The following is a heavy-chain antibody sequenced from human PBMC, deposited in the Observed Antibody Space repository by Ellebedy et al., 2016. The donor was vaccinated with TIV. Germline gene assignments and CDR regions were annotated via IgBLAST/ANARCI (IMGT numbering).Heavy chain of an antibody. V-gene: IGHV3-15*01. CDR1: GFALSDAW. Sequence: GGSLRLSCTASGFALSDAWMNWVRQAPGKGLEWVGRIKSKADGGATDYAAPVKGRFTIFRDDSKNTLYLQMSSLKTEDTAVYYCSTDPRGSESYDILAGYDPLLDFWGQGTLLTVSS. CDR2: IKSKADGGAT. CDR3: STDPRGSESYDILAGYDPLLDF. D-gene: IGHD3-9*01. J-gene: IGHJ4*02.